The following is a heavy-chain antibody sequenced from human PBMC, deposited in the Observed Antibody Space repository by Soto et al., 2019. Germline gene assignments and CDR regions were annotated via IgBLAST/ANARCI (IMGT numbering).Heavy chain of an antibody. J-gene: IGHJ3*02. CDR1: GFTFSNAW. Sequence: GGSLRLSCAASGFTFSNAWMSWVRQAPGKGLEWVGRIKSKTDGETAYYAAPVTGRFTISRDDANNTLYLQMNSLKTEDTAVYYCATVLPGLDSSGYYYRDAFDIWGQGTMVTVSS. V-gene: IGHV3-15*01. CDR3: ATVLPGLDSSGYYYRDAFDI. CDR2: IKSKTDGETA. D-gene: IGHD3-22*01.